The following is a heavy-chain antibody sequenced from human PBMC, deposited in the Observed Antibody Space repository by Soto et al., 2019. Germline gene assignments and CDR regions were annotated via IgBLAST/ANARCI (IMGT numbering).Heavy chain of an antibody. J-gene: IGHJ6*02. CDR2: IYYSGST. CDR1: GGSISSYH. CDR3: ARLLVVPAAMRGYYYYYGMDV. D-gene: IGHD2-2*01. Sequence: SSETLSLTCTVSGGSISSYHWSWIRQPPGKGLEWIGYIYYSGSTNYNPSLKSRVTISVDTSKNQFSLKLSSVTAADTAVYYCARLLVVPAAMRGYYYYYGMDVWGQGTTVTVPS. V-gene: IGHV4-59*08.